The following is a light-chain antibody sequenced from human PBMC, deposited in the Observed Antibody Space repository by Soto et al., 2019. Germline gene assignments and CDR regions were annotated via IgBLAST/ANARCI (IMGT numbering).Light chain of an antibody. CDR3: SSYTANNHVV. CDR1: NSDVGGYNY. J-gene: IGLJ2*01. Sequence: QSALTQPASVSGSPGQSITISCTGTNSDVGGYNYVSWYQRHPGKAPKLIISEVTDRPSGISDRFSGSKSGNTAYLTISGLQAEDEADYHCSSYTANNHVVFGGGIKLTVL. V-gene: IGLV2-14*01. CDR2: EVT.